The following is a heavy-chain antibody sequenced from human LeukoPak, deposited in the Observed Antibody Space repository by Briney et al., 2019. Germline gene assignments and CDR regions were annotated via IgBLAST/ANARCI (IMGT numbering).Heavy chain of an antibody. Sequence: GGSLRLSCAASGFTFSDYYMSWLRQAPGRGLEWVSYISSSGSTIYYADSVKGRFTISRDNAKNSLYLQMNSLRAEDTAVYYCASFCSSTSCYGVNDAFDIWGQGTMVTVSS. CDR3: ASFCSSTSCYGVNDAFDI. D-gene: IGHD2-2*01. V-gene: IGHV3-11*01. CDR2: ISSSGSTI. CDR1: GFTFSDYY. J-gene: IGHJ3*02.